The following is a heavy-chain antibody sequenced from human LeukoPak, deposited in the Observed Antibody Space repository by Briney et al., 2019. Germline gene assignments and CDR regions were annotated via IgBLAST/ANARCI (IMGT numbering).Heavy chain of an antibody. CDR2: NRAKAYGGTT. CDR3: TRGSGRFEF. Sequence: PGGSLRLSCAGSGFSFGDFPMTWVRQAPGKGLEWVGYNRAKAYGGTTEYAASVKGRLTISRDDSKRIAYLQMNSLQTEDTGIYYCTRGSGRFEFWGQGALVTVSS. J-gene: IGHJ4*02. V-gene: IGHV3-49*04. CDR1: GFSFGDFP. D-gene: IGHD2-15*01.